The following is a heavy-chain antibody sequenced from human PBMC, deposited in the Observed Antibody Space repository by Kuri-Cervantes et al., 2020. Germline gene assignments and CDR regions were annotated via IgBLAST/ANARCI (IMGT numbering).Heavy chain of an antibody. D-gene: IGHD6-13*01. Sequence: GESLKISCAASGFTFSDYYMSWVRQALGKGLEWVANIKQDGSEKYYVDSVKGRFTISRDNAKNSLYLQMNSLRAEDTAVYYCARPGYSSSWYEFIYYYGIDVWGQGTTVTVSS. CDR1: GFTFSDYY. J-gene: IGHJ6*02. CDR2: IKQDGSEK. CDR3: ARPGYSSSWYEFIYYYGIDV. V-gene: IGHV3-7*01.